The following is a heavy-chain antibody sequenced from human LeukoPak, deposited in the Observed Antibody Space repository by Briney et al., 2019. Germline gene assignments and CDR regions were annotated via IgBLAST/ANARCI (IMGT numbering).Heavy chain of an antibody. J-gene: IGHJ3*01. Sequence: PGGSLRLSCAASGFSFSDHRMTWVRQAPGKGLEWVANIKQDGSETYYVDSVRGRFTISRDNAKNSLYLQMNSLRAEDTAIYYCARDPYDRGGYGAFDLWGLGTTITVSS. CDR1: GFSFSDHR. V-gene: IGHV3-7*01. CDR3: ARDPYDRGGYGAFDL. D-gene: IGHD3-22*01. CDR2: IKQDGSET.